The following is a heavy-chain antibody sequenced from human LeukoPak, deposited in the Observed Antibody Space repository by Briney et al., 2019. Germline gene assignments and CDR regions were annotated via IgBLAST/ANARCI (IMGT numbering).Heavy chain of an antibody. D-gene: IGHD6-19*01. V-gene: IGHV3-7*01. CDR1: GFTFSSYW. Sequence: PGGSLRLSCAASGFTFSSYWMSWVRQAPGKGLEWVANIKQDGSEKYYVDSVKGRFTISRDNAKNSLYLQMNSLRAEDTAVYYCARDDEEAAVAGSFDYWGQGTLVTVSS. CDR3: ARDDEEAAVAGSFDY. CDR2: IKQDGSEK. J-gene: IGHJ4*02.